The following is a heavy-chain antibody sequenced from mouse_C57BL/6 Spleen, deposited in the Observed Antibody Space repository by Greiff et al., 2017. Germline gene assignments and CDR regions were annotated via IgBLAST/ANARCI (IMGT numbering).Heavy chain of an antibody. Sequence: VKLMESGPGLVQPSQSLSITCTVSGFSLTSYGVHWVRQSPGKGLEWLGVIWRGGSTDYNAAFMSRLSITKDNSKSQVFFKMNSLQADDTAIYDCAKWDDYDGSFYAMDYWGKGTSVTVSS. V-gene: IGHV2-5*01. D-gene: IGHD2-4*01. CDR1: GFSLTSYG. J-gene: IGHJ4*01. CDR3: AKWDDYDGSFYAMDY. CDR2: IWRGGST.